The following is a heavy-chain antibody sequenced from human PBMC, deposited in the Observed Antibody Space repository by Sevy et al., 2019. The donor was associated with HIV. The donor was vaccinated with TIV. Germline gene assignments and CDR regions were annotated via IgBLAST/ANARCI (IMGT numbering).Heavy chain of an antibody. Sequence: SETLSLTCTVSGGSISSYYWSWIRQPPGKGLEWIGYIYYSGSTNYNPALKSRVTISVDTSKNQFSLKLSSVTAADTAVYYCARAPMVRDYYYYYYMDVWGKGTTVTVS. J-gene: IGHJ6*03. V-gene: IGHV4-59*01. CDR2: IYYSGST. CDR3: ARAPMVRDYYYYYYMDV. CDR1: GGSISSYY. D-gene: IGHD3-10*01.